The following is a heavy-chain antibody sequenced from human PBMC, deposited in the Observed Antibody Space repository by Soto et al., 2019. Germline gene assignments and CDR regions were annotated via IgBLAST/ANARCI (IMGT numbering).Heavy chain of an antibody. V-gene: IGHV3-30-3*01. D-gene: IGHD6-19*01. CDR2: ISYDGSNK. CDR3: ARDREARIAVAGTGMDV. CDR1: GFTFSSYA. Sequence: GGSLRLSCAASGFTFSSYAMHWVRQAPGKGLEWVAVISYDGSNKYYADSVKGRFTISRDNSKNTLYLQMNSLRAEDTAVYYCARDREARIAVAGTGMDVWGQGTTVTVSS. J-gene: IGHJ6*02.